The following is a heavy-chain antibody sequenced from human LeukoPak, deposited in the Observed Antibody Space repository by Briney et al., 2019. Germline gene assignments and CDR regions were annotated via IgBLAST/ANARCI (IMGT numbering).Heavy chain of an antibody. CDR1: GGSFSGYY. CDR3: ARTPWPDGGNDY. CDR2: INHSGST. V-gene: IGHV4-34*01. J-gene: IGHJ4*02. D-gene: IGHD2-15*01. Sequence: PSETLSLTCAVYGGSFSGYYWSWIRQPPGKGLEWIGEINHSGSTNYNPSLKSRVTISVDTSKNQFSLKLSSVTAADTAVYYCARTPWPDGGNDYWGQGTPVTVSS.